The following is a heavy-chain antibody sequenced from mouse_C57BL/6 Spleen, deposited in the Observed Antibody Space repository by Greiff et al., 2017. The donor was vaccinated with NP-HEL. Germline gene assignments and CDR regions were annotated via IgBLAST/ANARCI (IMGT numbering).Heavy chain of an antibody. V-gene: IGHV1-62-2*01. CDR3: ARHDDEGDYYGSSSAWFAY. D-gene: IGHD1-1*01. J-gene: IGHJ3*01. CDR2: FYPGSGSI. Sequence: VQLQQSGAELVKPGASVKLSCKASGYTFTEYTIHWVKQRSGQGLEWIGWFYPGSGSIKYNEKFKDKATLTADKYSSTVYMELSRLPSEDSEVFFGARHDDEGDYYGSSSAWFAYWGQGTLVTVSA. CDR1: GYTFTEYT.